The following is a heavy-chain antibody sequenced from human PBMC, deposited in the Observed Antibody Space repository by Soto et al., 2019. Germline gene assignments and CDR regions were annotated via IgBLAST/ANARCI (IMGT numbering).Heavy chain of an antibody. CDR1: GFTFSRYW. CDR3: ASDPDSNGFLSFDY. D-gene: IGHD3-22*01. J-gene: IGHJ4*02. Sequence: GGSLRLSCAASGFTFSRYWMHWVRQAPGKGLVWVSRINSDGSRISYADSVKGRFTISRDNAKSTLYLQMNSLRAEDTAVYYCASDPDSNGFLSFDYWGQGTLVTVSS. CDR2: INSDGSRI. V-gene: IGHV3-74*01.